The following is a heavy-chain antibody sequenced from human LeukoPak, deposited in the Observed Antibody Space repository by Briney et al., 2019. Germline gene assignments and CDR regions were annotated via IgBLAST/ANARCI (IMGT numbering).Heavy chain of an antibody. CDR3: ARDGWPFDY. D-gene: IGHD6-19*01. CDR2: IKQDGSEK. Sequence: HPGGSLRLSCAASGFTFNNYWMAWVRHAPGKGLEWVANIKQDGSEKYYVDSVKGRFTISRDNAKNSLYLHMNSLRAEDAAVYYCARDGWPFDYWGQGTLVTVSS. V-gene: IGHV3-7*04. J-gene: IGHJ4*02. CDR1: GFTFNNYW.